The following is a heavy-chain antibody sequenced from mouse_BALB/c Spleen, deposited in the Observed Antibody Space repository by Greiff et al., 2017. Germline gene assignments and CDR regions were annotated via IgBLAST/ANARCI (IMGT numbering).Heavy chain of an antibody. CDR3: AKSYGNLYYFDY. D-gene: IGHD2-10*02. CDR2: INPSNGRT. J-gene: IGHJ2*01. CDR1: GYTFTSYW. Sequence: VKLQQPGAELVKPGASVKLSCKASGYTFTSYWMHWVKQRPGQGLEWIGEINPSNGRTNYNEKFKSKATLTVDKSSSTAYMQLSSLTSEDSAVYYCAKSYGNLYYFDYWGQGTTLTVSS. V-gene: IGHV1S81*02.